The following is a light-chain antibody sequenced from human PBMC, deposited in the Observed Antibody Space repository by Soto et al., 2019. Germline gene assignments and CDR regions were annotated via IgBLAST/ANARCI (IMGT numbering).Light chain of an antibody. CDR2: GAS. Sequence: EIVMTQSPAILSVSPGERATLSCRASQSISSNLAWYQQKPGQAPRLLIYGASTRATGIPATFSGSGSGTEFTLTISSLQSEDFAVYYCQQYNNWPFTFGPGTKADIK. CDR1: QSISSN. J-gene: IGKJ3*01. CDR3: QQYNNWPFT. V-gene: IGKV3-15*01.